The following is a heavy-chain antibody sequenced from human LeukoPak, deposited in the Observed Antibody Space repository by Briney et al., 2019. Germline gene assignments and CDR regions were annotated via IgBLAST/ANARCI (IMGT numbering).Heavy chain of an antibody. Sequence: GGSLRLSCAASGFTFSSYWMSWVRQAPGKGLEWVANIKQDGSEKYYVDSVKGRFTISRDNAKNSLYLQMNSLGAEDTAVYYCARDQRRFLEWFVYYYYGMDVWGQGTTVTVSS. CDR2: IKQDGSEK. V-gene: IGHV3-7*01. CDR1: GFTFSSYW. J-gene: IGHJ6*02. D-gene: IGHD3-3*01. CDR3: ARDQRRFLEWFVYYYYGMDV.